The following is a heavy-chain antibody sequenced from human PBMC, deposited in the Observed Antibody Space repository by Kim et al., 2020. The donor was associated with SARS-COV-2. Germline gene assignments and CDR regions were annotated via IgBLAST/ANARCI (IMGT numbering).Heavy chain of an antibody. J-gene: IGHJ4*02. Sequence: SETLSLTCTVSGGSISSYYWSWILQPPGNGLEWIGYIYYSGSTNYNPSLKSRVTISVDTSKNQFSLKLSSVTAADTAVYYCARVVAAAGTVDYWGQGTLVTVSS. CDR3: ARVVAAAGTVDY. D-gene: IGHD6-13*01. CDR2: IYYSGST. V-gene: IGHV4-59*01. CDR1: GGSISSYY.